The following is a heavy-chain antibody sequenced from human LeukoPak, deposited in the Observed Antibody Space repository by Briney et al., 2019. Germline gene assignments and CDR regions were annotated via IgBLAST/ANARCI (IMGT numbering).Heavy chain of an antibody. Sequence: SETLSPTCAVSGYSISSGYYWAWIRQPPGKGLDWIGIIYHSGSTYYNPSLKSRVTISVDTSKNQFSLKLSSVTAADTAVYYCARYYYDSSGYYFWWFAPWGQGTLVTVSS. CDR3: ARYYYDSSGYYFWWFAP. D-gene: IGHD3-22*01. J-gene: IGHJ5*02. V-gene: IGHV4-38-2*01. CDR1: GYSISSGYY. CDR2: IYHSGST.